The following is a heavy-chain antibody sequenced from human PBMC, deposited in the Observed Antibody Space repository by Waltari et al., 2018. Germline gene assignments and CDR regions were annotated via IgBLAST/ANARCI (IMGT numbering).Heavy chain of an antibody. CDR1: GFTVSSNY. CDR3: AREDRNSLWSFDL. Sequence: EVQLVESGGGLIQPGGSLRLSCAASGFTVSSNYMSWVHQAPGKGLQWVSVIYSGGGGSTYYADSVKGRFTISRDNSKNTLFLQMNSLRAEDTAMYYCAREDRNSLWSFDLWGQGTMVTVSS. D-gene: IGHD2-21*01. J-gene: IGHJ3*01. CDR2: IYSGGGGST. V-gene: IGHV3-53*01.